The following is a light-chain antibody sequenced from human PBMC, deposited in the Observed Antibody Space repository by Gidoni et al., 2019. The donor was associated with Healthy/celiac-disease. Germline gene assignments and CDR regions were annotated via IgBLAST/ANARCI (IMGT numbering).Light chain of an antibody. V-gene: IGLV1-44*01. Sequence: QSVLTQPPSASGTPGQRVTSSCSGSSSNIVSNTVNWYQQLPGTAPKLLIYSNNQRPSGVPDRFSGSKSGTSASLAISGLQSEDEADYYCAAWDDSLNGPVFGGGTQLTVL. CDR2: SNN. CDR1: SSNIVSNT. J-gene: IGLJ7*01. CDR3: AAWDDSLNGPV.